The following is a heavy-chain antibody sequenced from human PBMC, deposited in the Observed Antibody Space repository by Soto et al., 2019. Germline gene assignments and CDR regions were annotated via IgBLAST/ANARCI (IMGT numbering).Heavy chain of an antibody. CDR3: ARAVAVPADFDY. CDR1: GYTFTNHG. D-gene: IGHD6-19*01. Sequence: ASVKVSCKASGYTFTNHGISWVRQAPGQRLEWMGWINAGNGNTKYSQKFQGRVTITRDTSASTAYMELSSLRSEDTAVYYCARAVAVPADFDYWGPGTLVTVSS. CDR2: INAGNGNT. V-gene: IGHV1-3*01. J-gene: IGHJ4*02.